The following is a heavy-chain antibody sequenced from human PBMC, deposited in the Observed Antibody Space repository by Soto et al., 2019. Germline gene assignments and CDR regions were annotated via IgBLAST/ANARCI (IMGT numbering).Heavy chain of an antibody. D-gene: IGHD6-19*01. CDR3: ARDIAIAVAGTSKGDAFDI. Sequence: GGSLRLSCAASGFTFSSYGMHWVRQAPGKGLEWVAVIWYDGSNKYYADSVKGRFTISRDNSKNTLYLQMNSLRAEDTAVYYCARDIAIAVAGTSKGDAFDIWGQGTMVTVSS. J-gene: IGHJ3*02. V-gene: IGHV3-33*01. CDR2: IWYDGSNK. CDR1: GFTFSSYG.